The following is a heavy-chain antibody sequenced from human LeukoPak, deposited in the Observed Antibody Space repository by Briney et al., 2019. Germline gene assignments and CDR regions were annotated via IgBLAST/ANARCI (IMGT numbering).Heavy chain of an antibody. CDR3: ARAPYSSGWYSGYYYGMDV. CDR1: GFTFTSSA. Sequence: GASVKVSCKASGFTFTSSAVQWVRQARGQRLEWIGWIVVGSGNTNYAQKFQERVTITRDMSTSTAYMELSSLRSEDTAVYYCARAPYSSGWYSGYYYGMDVWGQGTTVTVSS. CDR2: IVVGSGNT. D-gene: IGHD6-19*01. V-gene: IGHV1-58*01. J-gene: IGHJ6*02.